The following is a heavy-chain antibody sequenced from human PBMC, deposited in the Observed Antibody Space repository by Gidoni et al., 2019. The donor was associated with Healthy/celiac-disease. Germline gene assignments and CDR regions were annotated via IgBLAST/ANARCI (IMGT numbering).Heavy chain of an antibody. V-gene: IGHV3-21*01. Sequence: VQLVESGGGLVKPGGSLRLSCAAYGVTFSSYSMNWVRQAPGKGLEWVSSISSMSSYIYSADSVKVRFTISRDNAKNSLYLQMNRLRAEDTAVYYCSIDCSGGICYRDYWCQVPLVTVSS. CDR1: GVTFSSYS. J-gene: IGHJ4*02. D-gene: IGHD2-15*01. CDR2: ISSMSSYI. CDR3: SIDCSGGICYRDY.